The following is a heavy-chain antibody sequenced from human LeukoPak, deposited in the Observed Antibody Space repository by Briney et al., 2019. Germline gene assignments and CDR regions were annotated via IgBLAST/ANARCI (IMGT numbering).Heavy chain of an antibody. J-gene: IGHJ4*02. CDR1: GGSLSNYY. D-gene: IGHD3-16*01. CDR3: ARRSWGSDFDY. Sequence: KTSETLSLTCSVSGGSLSNYYWTWIRRPPGKGLEWIGYIYSSGSANYNPSLKSRVNISIDTSENQFFLKLSSVTAADTALYYCARRSWGSDFDYWGQGALVTVSS. V-gene: IGHV4-59*01. CDR2: IYSSGSA.